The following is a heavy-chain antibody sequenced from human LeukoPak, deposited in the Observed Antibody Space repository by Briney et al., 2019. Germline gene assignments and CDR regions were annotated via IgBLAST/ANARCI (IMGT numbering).Heavy chain of an antibody. CDR2: IIPILGIA. CDR1: GYTFTSYG. V-gene: IGHV1-69*04. Sequence: SVKVSCKASGYTFTSYGISWVRQAPGQGLEWMGRIIPILGIANYAQKFQGRVTITADKSTSTAYMELSSLRSEDTAVYYCASPPADYYDSRDYFDYWGQGTLVTVSS. D-gene: IGHD3-22*01. J-gene: IGHJ4*02. CDR3: ASPPADYYDSRDYFDY.